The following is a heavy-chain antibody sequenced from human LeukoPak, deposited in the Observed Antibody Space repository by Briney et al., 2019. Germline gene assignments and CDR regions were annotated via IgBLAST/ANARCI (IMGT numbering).Heavy chain of an antibody. J-gene: IGHJ6*03. D-gene: IGHD3-16*01. V-gene: IGHV1-18*01. Sequence: ASVKVSCKASGYTFISFCISWVRQAPGQGLEWMGRSSPYTGSTNYAQNLQGRVTMTTDTSTSTAYMELRSLRSDDTAVYYCARSAFGSLSTYYMDVWGNGTTVTVS. CDR2: SSPYTGST. CDR1: GYTFISFC. CDR3: ARSAFGSLSTYYMDV.